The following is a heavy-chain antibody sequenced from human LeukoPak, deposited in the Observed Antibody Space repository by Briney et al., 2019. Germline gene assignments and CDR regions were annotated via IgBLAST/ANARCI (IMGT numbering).Heavy chain of an antibody. D-gene: IGHD2-8*01. CDR1: GLTVSRNY. J-gene: IGHJ4*02. Sequence: GGSLTHSCAASGLTVSRNYMSWVRQAPGKGLESVSVIYSGGSTYYAESVRGGFTISRDNSKNHLYLQMTSLRAEYTAVYYCARVGCHWGQGTLVTVSS. CDR3: ARVGCH. V-gene: IGHV3-53*01. CDR2: IYSGGST.